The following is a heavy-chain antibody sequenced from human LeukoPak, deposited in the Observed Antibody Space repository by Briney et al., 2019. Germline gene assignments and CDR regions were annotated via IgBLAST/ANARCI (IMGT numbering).Heavy chain of an antibody. J-gene: IGHJ6*02. CDR3: ARGSVTTGPFGMDV. D-gene: IGHD5-18*01. CDR1: GFTFSSYA. Sequence: GGSLRLSCAASGFTFSSYAMSWVRQAPGKGLEWVSAISGSGGSTYYSDSVKGRFTISRDNSKNTLYLQMNSLRAEDTAVYYCARGSVTTGPFGMDVWGQGTTVTVSS. V-gene: IGHV3-23*01. CDR2: ISGSGGST.